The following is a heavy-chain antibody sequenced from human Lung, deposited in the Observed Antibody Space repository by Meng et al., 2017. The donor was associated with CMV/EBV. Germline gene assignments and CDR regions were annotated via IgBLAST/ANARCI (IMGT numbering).Heavy chain of an antibody. V-gene: IGHV3-11*01. CDR2: ISSSGSTI. J-gene: IGHJ6*02. Sequence: AESXTLXCAASGFTFSDYYMSWIRQAPGKGLEWVSYISSSGSTIYYADSVKGRFTISRDNAKNSLYLQMNSLRAEDTAVYYCARTGTSANYYYYYGMDVWXQETXVTVAS. D-gene: IGHD1/OR15-1a*01. CDR3: ARTGTSANYYYYYGMDV. CDR1: GFTFSDYY.